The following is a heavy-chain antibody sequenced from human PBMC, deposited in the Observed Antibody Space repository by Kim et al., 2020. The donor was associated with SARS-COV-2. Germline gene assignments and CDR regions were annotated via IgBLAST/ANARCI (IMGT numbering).Heavy chain of an antibody. D-gene: IGHD3-10*01. V-gene: IGHV4-34*01. CDR2: INHSGST. CDR3: ARGLVGRGVTTHYYYYYGRDV. Sequence: SETLSLTCAVYGGSFSGYYWSWIRQPPGKGLEWIGEINHSGSTNYNPSLKSRVTISVDTSKNQFSLKLSSVTAADTAVYYCARGLVGRGVTTHYYYYYGRDVWGQGTTVTVSS. CDR1: GGSFSGYY. J-gene: IGHJ6*02.